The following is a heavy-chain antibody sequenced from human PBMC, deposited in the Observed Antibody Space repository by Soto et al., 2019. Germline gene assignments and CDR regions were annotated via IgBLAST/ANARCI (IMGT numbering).Heavy chain of an antibody. CDR1: GGSISSSSYY. V-gene: IGHV4-39*07. CDR2: IYYTGNT. J-gene: IGHJ4*02. CDR3: ATLRGLGVVSPYFDY. D-gene: IGHD3-10*01. Sequence: SETLSLTCTVSGGSISSSSYYWGWIRRPPGKGLEWIAYIYYTGNTNYNPSLKSRVTISMDTSKNQFSLKLRSVTAADTAVYFCATLRGLGVVSPYFDYWGQGLMVTVSS.